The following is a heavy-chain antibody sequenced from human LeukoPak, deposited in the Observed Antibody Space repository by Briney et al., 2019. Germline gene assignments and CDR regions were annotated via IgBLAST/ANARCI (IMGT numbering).Heavy chain of an antibody. V-gene: IGHV1-18*01. CDR3: ARAGPAPPYYYYYGMDV. J-gene: IGHJ6*02. CDR1: GYTFTSYG. Sequence: ASVKVSCKASGYTFTSYGISWVRQAPGQGLEWMGWISAYNGNTNYAQKLQGRVTMTTDTSTSTAYMELRGLRSDDTAVYYCARAGPAPPYYYYYGMDVWGQGTTVTVSS. CDR2: ISAYNGNT.